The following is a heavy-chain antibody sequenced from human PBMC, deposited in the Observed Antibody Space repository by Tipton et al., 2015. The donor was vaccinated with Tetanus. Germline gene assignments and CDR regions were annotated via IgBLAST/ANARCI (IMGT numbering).Heavy chain of an antibody. J-gene: IGHJ5*01. V-gene: IGHV3-30-3*01. Sequence: SLRLSCAGSGFTFSNYGFHWVRQAPGKGLEWLASISNTGVNTFYTDSVKGRFTISRDTSKNSVYLQMSNLRPEDTALYYCTIDTSAGGADSWGPGTLVTVSS. CDR1: GFTFSNYG. CDR2: ISNTGVNT. D-gene: IGHD6-13*01. CDR3: TIDTSAGGADS.